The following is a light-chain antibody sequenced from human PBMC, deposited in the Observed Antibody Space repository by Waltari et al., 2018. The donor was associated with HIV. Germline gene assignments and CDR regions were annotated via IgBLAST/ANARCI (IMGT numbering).Light chain of an antibody. J-gene: IGKJ4*01. Sequence: DIQMTQSPSSLSASVGDRVTITCRASQAISNSLAWYQQKPGKAPKLLLYAASRLESGVPSRFSGSRSGTDYAHTISSLQPEDFAVYYCQQYFSPPPLTFGGGTKVEIK. CDR3: QQYFSPPPLT. CDR1: QAISNS. V-gene: IGKV1-NL1*01. CDR2: AAS.